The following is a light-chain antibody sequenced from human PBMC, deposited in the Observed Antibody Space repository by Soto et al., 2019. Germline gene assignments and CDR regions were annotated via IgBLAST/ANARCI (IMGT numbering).Light chain of an antibody. CDR3: QQYGPSLIT. V-gene: IGKV3D-15*01. CDR1: QSVGYS. Sequence: EIVMTQSPATLSVSPGGRATLSCWASQSVGYSLAWYQQRPGQAPTLLISDASTRAPGIPDRFSGSGSGTDFTLTISRLQPEDYALYYCQQYGPSLITFGQGTRLEIK. J-gene: IGKJ5*01. CDR2: DAS.